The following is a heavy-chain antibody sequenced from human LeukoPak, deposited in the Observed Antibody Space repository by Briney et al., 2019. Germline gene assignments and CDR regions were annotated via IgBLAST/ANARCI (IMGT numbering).Heavy chain of an antibody. V-gene: IGHV1-46*01. J-gene: IGHJ5*02. Sequence: ASVKVSCKASGGTFSSYAISWVRQAPGQGLEWMGIINPSGGSTSYAQKFQGRVTMTRDTSTSTVYMELSSLRSEDTAVYYCARSGGNSALNWFDPWGQGTLVTVSS. CDR1: GGTFSSYA. D-gene: IGHD4-23*01. CDR2: INPSGGST. CDR3: ARSGGNSALNWFDP.